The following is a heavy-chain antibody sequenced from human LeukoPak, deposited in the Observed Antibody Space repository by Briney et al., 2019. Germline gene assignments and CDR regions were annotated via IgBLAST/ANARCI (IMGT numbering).Heavy chain of an antibody. Sequence: ASVKVSCKASGYTFTSYAMDWVRQAPGQGLEWMGWISAYNGNTNYAQKLQGRVTMTTDTSTSTAYIELRSLRSDDTAVYYCARIMPGGDRPSRAFDIWGQGTMVTVSS. V-gene: IGHV1-18*01. CDR2: ISAYNGNT. CDR1: GYTFTSYA. J-gene: IGHJ3*02. CDR3: ARIMPGGDRPSRAFDI. D-gene: IGHD2-21*02.